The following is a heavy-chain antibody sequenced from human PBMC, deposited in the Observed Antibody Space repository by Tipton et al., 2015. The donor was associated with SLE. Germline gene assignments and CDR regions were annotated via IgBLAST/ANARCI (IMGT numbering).Heavy chain of an antibody. V-gene: IGHV1-8*02. CDR2: MNPNSGNT. Sequence: QLVQSGPEVKKPGASVKVSCKASGYTFTSYDVNWVRQATGQGLEWMGWMNPNSGNTGYAQKFQGRVTMTRNTSVSTAYMELSSLRSEDTAVYYCAIRGSGTFNFDYWGQGTLVTVSS. D-gene: IGHD1-26*01. J-gene: IGHJ4*02. CDR3: AIRGSGTFNFDY. CDR1: GYTFTSYD.